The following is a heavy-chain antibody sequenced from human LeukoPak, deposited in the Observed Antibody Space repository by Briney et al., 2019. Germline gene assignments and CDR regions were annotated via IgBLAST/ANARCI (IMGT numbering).Heavy chain of an antibody. CDR2: ISSSSSYI. CDR1: GFTFSSYS. CDR3: ARDLGAYYGSGSYLGY. Sequence: PGGSLRLSCAASGFTFSSYSMNWVRQAPGKGLEWVSSISSSSSYIYYADSVKGRFTISRDNAKNSLYLQMNSLRAEDTAVYYCARDLGAYYGSGSYLGYWGQGTLVTVSS. V-gene: IGHV3-21*01. D-gene: IGHD3-10*01. J-gene: IGHJ4*02.